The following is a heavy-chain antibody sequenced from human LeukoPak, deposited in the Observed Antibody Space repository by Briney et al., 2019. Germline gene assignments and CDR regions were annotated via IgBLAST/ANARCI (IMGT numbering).Heavy chain of an antibody. Sequence: GGSLRLSCAASGFTVSSNYMSWVRQAPGKGLEWVSVIYSGGSTYYADSVKGRFTISRDNSKNTLYLQMNSLRAEDTAVYYCARALRYLRLDYWGQGTLVTVSS. CDR2: IYSGGST. J-gene: IGHJ4*02. CDR3: ARALRYLRLDY. V-gene: IGHV3-53*01. CDR1: GFTVSSNY. D-gene: IGHD1-14*01.